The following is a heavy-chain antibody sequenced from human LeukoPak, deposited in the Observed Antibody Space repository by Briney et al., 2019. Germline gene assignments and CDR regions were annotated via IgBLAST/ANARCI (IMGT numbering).Heavy chain of an antibody. J-gene: IGHJ4*02. CDR2: IFYTGIT. CDR1: GDSISSTY. Sequence: PSETLSLTCIVSGDSISSTYWSWIRQPPGKGLEWVGYIFYTGITNYNPSLTSRVTISIDTSRSHFSLRLSSVTAADTAVYYCARHTSYGGNSAFDYWGQGTLVTVSS. D-gene: IGHD4-23*01. CDR3: ARHTSYGGNSAFDY. V-gene: IGHV4-59*08.